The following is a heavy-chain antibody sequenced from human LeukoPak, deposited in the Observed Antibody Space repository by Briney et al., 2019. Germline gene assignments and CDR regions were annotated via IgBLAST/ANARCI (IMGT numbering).Heavy chain of an antibody. D-gene: IGHD3-10*01. V-gene: IGHV4-39*01. CDR1: GGSISTSGHP. CDR2: VFNSGST. J-gene: IGHJ3*02. Sequence: SETLSLTCTVSGGSISTSGHPWAWIRQPPGKGPEWIGTVFNSGSTYYNPSLKSRVTISVDTSKNQFSLKVSSVTAADTAEYYCASPGARRAFDIWGQGTMVTVSS. CDR3: ASPGARRAFDI.